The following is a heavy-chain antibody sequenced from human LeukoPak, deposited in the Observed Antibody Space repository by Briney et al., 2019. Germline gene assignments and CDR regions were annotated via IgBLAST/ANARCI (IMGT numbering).Heavy chain of an antibody. CDR3: ARTGGSYSGNDY. Sequence: SETLSLTCTVSGGSVSSGSYYWSWIRQPPGKGLEWLGYIYYSGSTNYNPSLKSRVTISVDTSKNQFSLKLSSVTAADTAVYYCARTGGSYSGNDYWGQGTLVTVSS. V-gene: IGHV4-61*01. CDR1: GGSVSSGSYY. D-gene: IGHD1-26*01. J-gene: IGHJ4*02. CDR2: IYYSGST.